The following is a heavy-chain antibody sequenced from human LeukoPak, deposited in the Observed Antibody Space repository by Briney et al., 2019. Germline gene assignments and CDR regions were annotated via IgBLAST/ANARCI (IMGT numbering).Heavy chain of an antibody. D-gene: IGHD3-10*01. Sequence: ASVTVSCKASGYTFTSYDINWVRQAPGQGLEWMGWMNPNSGNTGSAQKFQGRVTITRNTYISKDYMEVSRLISEDTAVYYCARGTITMVRGLIIRFNCFDPWGQGTLVTVSS. CDR2: MNPNSGNT. CDR1: GYTFTSYD. J-gene: IGHJ5*02. CDR3: ARGTITMVRGLIIRFNCFDP. V-gene: IGHV1-8*01.